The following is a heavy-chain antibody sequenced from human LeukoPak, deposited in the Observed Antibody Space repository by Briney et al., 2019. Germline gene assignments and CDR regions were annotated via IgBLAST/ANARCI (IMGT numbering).Heavy chain of an antibody. CDR1: GFTVSSNY. CDR3: ARLYSGSYSALYYYYYYYYMDV. J-gene: IGHJ6*03. V-gene: IGHV3-53*01. Sequence: GRSLRLSCAASGFTVSSNYMSWVRQAPGKGLEWVSVIYSGGSTYYADSVKGRFTISRDNSKNTLYLQMNTLRAEDTAVYYCARLYSGSYSALYYYYYYYYMDVWGKGTTVTVSS. D-gene: IGHD1-26*01. CDR2: IYSGGST.